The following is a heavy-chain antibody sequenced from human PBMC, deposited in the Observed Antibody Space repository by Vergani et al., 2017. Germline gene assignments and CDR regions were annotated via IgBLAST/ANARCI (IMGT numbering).Heavy chain of an antibody. Sequence: EVRLLESGGGLVQPGGSLRLSCAASGFTFSSYSMNWVRQAPGKGLEWVSSISSSSSYIYYADSVKGRFTISRDNAKNSLYLQMNSLRAEDTAVYYCARGRAYYYDSSGPGGMDVWGQGTTVTVSS. D-gene: IGHD3-22*01. J-gene: IGHJ6*02. CDR1: GFTFSSYS. V-gene: IGHV3-21*02. CDR3: ARGRAYYYDSSGPGGMDV. CDR2: ISSSSSYI.